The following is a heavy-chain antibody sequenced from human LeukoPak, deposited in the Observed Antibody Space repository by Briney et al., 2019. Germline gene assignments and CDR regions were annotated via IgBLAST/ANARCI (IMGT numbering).Heavy chain of an antibody. CDR2: INPNSGGT. J-gene: IGHJ3*02. CDR3: ARDNGYCSSTSCLNAFDI. Sequence: ASVKVSCKASGYTFTGYYMHWVRQAPGQGVEWMGWINPNSGGTNYAQKFQGWVTMTRDTSISTAYMELSRLRSDDTAVYYCARDNGYCSSTSCLNAFDIWGQGTMVTVSS. CDR1: GYTFTGYY. D-gene: IGHD2-2*01. V-gene: IGHV1-2*04.